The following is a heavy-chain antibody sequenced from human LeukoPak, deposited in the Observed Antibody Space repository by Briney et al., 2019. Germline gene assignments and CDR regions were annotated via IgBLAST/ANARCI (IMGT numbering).Heavy chain of an antibody. D-gene: IGHD1-26*01. Sequence: SETLSLTCTVSGGSISSYYWSWIRQPAGKGLEWIGRIYTSGSTNYNPSLKSRVTMSVDTSKNQFSLKLSSVTAADTAVYYCAKSGSPSTPFDYSGQGTLVTVSS. CDR1: GGSISSYY. CDR3: AKSGSPSTPFDY. CDR2: IYTSGST. V-gene: IGHV4-4*07. J-gene: IGHJ4*02.